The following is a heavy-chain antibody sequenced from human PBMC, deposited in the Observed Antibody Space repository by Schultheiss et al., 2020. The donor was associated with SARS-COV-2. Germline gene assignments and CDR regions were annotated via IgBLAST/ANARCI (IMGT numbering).Heavy chain of an antibody. CDR3: ARIGHSSGLYYFDY. J-gene: IGHJ4*02. Sequence: ASVKVSCKASGYTFTGYYMHWVRQAPGQGLEWMGWINPNSGGTNYAQKFQGRVTMTRDTSTSTAYMELRSLRSDDTAVYYCARIGHSSGLYYFDYWGQGTLVTVSS. CDR2: INPNSGGT. D-gene: IGHD6-19*01. V-gene: IGHV1-2*02. CDR1: GYTFTGYY.